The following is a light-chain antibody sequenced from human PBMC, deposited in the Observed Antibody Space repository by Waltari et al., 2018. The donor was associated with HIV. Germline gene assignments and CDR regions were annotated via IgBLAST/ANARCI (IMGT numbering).Light chain of an antibody. Sequence: QSVLTQPPSVSGAPGQRITISCTGRRTNLGSNYDVNWYQQLPGRAPRLLISQNNHRPSGVPDRFSGSKSDTSASLVITGLQADDEAIYYCQSFDNSLSGSVFGGGTKLTVL. CDR1: RTNLGSNYD. CDR3: QSFDNSLSGSV. CDR2: QNN. J-gene: IGLJ3*02. V-gene: IGLV1-40*01.